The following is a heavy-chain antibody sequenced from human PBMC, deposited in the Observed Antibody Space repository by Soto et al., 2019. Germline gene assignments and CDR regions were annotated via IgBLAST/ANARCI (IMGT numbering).Heavy chain of an antibody. D-gene: IGHD3-22*01. CDR3: ARSDPLTYYYDSSGQGAFDI. J-gene: IGHJ3*02. CDR2: IIPIFGST. CDR1: GGTFSSYA. V-gene: IGHV1-69*05. Sequence: GASVKVSWKASGGTFSSYAISWVRQAPGQGLEWMGGIIPIFGSTSYAQKFQGRVTMTRDTSTSTVYMELSSLRSEDTAVYYCARSDPLTYYYDSSGQGAFDIWGQGTMVTVSS.